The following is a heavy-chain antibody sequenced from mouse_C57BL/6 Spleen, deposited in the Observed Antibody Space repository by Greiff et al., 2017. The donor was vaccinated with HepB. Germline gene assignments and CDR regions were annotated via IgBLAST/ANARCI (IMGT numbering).Heavy chain of an antibody. CDR1: GYTFTSYW. CDR3: ARHYYGSSYYSDY. D-gene: IGHD1-1*01. CDR2: IYPGSGCT. V-gene: IGHV1-55*01. Sequence: QVQLQQPGAELVKPGASVKMSCKASGYTFTSYWITWVKQRPGQGLEWIGDIYPGSGCTNYNEKLKGKATLTVDTSSSTAYMQLSSLKSEDSAVYSWARHYYGSSYYSDYWGQGTTLTVSS. J-gene: IGHJ2*01.